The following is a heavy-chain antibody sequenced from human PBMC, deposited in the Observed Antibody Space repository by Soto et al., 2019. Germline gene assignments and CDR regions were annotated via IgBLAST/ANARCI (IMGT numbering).Heavy chain of an antibody. V-gene: IGHV3-72*01. J-gene: IGHJ4*02. CDR2: SRDKPQGYST. CDR3: VRATYFSDSSGYTRCLDY. CDR1: RFSVCDHY. Sequence: PGGSMRISRAGCRFSVCDHYIDWVRQAPGKGLEWVGRSRDKPQGYSTAYAASVKGRFTTSRDESKNSAYLQMNSLKTEDTAVYYCVRATYFSDSSGYTRCLDYWGQGTLVTVSS. D-gene: IGHD3-22*01.